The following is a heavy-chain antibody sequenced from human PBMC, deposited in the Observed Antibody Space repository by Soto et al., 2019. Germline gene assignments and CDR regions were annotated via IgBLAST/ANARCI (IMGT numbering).Heavy chain of an antibody. V-gene: IGHV3-21*01. CDR3: ARVRGGAAHDAFDF. CDR2: ISSSNNYI. J-gene: IGHJ3*01. CDR1: GFTFSTYT. Sequence: EVQLVESGGGLVKPGGSLRLSCAASGFTFSTYTMNWVRQAPGKGLEWVSSISSSNNYIYYADSVKGRFTISRDNAENSLFLQVNSLRAEDTAVYYCARVRGGAAHDAFDFWGQGTLVTVSS. D-gene: IGHD3-16*01.